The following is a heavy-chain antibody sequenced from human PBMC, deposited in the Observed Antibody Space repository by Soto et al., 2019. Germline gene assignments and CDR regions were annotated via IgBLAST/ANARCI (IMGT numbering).Heavy chain of an antibody. D-gene: IGHD3-9*01. CDR3: AVSIDWSTSSAAFLN. Sequence: HPGGSLRLSCAASGFTFDDYAMHWVRQAPGKGLEWVSGISWNSGSLAYADSVKGRFTISRDNAKNSLYLQMNSLRPDDTAFYFCAVSIDWSTSSAAFLNWGQGTLVTVSS. CDR1: GFTFDDYA. V-gene: IGHV3-9*01. CDR2: ISWNSGSL. J-gene: IGHJ4*02.